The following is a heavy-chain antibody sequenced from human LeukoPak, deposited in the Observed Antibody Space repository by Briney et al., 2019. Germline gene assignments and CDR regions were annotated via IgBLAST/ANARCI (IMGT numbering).Heavy chain of an antibody. Sequence: SVTVSCTASGGTFSSYAISWVRQAPGQGLEWMGGIIPIFGTANYAQKFQGRVTITADESTSTAYMELSSLRSEDTAVYYCARVRASVGSYAYYFDYWGQGTLVTVSS. CDR3: ARVRASVGSYAYYFDY. D-gene: IGHD1-26*01. CDR2: IIPIFGTA. J-gene: IGHJ4*02. V-gene: IGHV1-69*13. CDR1: GGTFSSYA.